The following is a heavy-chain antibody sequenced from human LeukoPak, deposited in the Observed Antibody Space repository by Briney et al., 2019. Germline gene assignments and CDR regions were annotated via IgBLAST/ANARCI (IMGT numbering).Heavy chain of an antibody. J-gene: IGHJ3*02. Sequence: GGSLRLSCAASGFTLATCSMNWVRQAPGKGLEWVSSISSSSAYIYYADSVKGRFTISRDNAKESLFLQMNSLRPEDTALYYCASLKIRRIGNAFDIWGQGTMVTVSS. V-gene: IGHV3-21*01. D-gene: IGHD1-1*01. CDR1: GFTLATCS. CDR3: ASLKIRRIGNAFDI. CDR2: ISSSSAYI.